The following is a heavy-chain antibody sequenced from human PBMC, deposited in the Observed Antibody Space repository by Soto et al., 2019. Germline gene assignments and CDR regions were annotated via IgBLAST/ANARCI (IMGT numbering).Heavy chain of an antibody. CDR1: GGSISSSSYY. V-gene: IGHV4-39*01. J-gene: IGHJ5*02. Sequence: QLQVQESGPGLVKPSETLSLTCTVSGGSISSSSYYWGWIRQPPGEGVEWIGSIYYSGSTYYNPSLKCRVTTSEDTVKTQFCRNRTAATAALTAVNQRAGHGAVVPRELNCFDPSRHETLITVPS. CDR3: AGHGAVVPRELNCFDP. D-gene: IGHD1-26*01. CDR2: IYYSGST.